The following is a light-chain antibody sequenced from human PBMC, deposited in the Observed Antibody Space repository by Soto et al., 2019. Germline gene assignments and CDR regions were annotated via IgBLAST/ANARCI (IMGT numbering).Light chain of an antibody. V-gene: IGLV2-23*01. Sequence: QSALTQPASVSGSPGQSITISCTGTSSDVGSYNLVSWYQQHPGKAPKLMIYEGNKRPSGVSNRFSGSKSGNTASLTISGLQAEDEADYYCCSYAGSSTLFGGGTKLTVL. CDR3: CSYAGSSTL. J-gene: IGLJ2*01. CDR1: SSDVGSYNL. CDR2: EGN.